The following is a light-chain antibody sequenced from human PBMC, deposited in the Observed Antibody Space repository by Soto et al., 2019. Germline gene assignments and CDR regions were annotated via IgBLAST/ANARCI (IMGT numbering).Light chain of an antibody. CDR2: DVS. CDR3: CSYAGSFTYV. Sequence: QSALTQPRSVSGSPGQSVTISCTGTSSDVGYYNYVSWYQQHPGKSPKFMIYDVSKRPSGVPDRFSGSKSGNTASLTISGLQAAYEADYYCCSYAGSFTYVFGTGTKLTVL. V-gene: IGLV2-11*01. CDR1: SSDVGYYNY. J-gene: IGLJ1*01.